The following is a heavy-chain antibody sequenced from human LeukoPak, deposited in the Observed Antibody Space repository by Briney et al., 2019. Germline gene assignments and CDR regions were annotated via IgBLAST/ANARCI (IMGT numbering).Heavy chain of an antibody. D-gene: IGHD1-14*01. CDR1: GFTVSSAC. Sequence: GGSLRLSCAASGFTVSSACMTWVRQTPGRGLEWVSVIYSGGSTYYADSVKGRFTISRDNSKNTLYLQMNSLRAEDTAVYYCARDRKDWGQGTLVTVSS. CDR2: IYSGGST. V-gene: IGHV3-53*01. CDR3: ARDRKD. J-gene: IGHJ4*02.